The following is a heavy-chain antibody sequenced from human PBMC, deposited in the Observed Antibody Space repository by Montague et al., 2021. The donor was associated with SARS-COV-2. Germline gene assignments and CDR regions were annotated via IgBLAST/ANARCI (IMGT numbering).Heavy chain of an antibody. J-gene: IGHJ3*01. CDR2: IYYTGNT. D-gene: IGHD3-22*01. CDR3: ARLKRYFDSSGSPSAFDF. V-gene: IGHV4-39*02. CDR1: GGSITNNIDY. Sequence: SETLSLTCTVSGGSITNNIDYWAWIRQPPGKGLEWIGSIYYTGNTYYNPSLKSQVTRSVVTSKNHFTLKLSSVTAAETAVYYCARLKRYFDSSGSPSAFDFWGQGTTVTVSS.